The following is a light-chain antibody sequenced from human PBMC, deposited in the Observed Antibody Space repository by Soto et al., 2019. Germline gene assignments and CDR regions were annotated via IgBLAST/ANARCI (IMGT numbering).Light chain of an antibody. Sequence: MTQFPSSLSASVRDRVVISCRTSQDIRNKLGWCQQRRGQAPRLLIYGASTRATGIPDRFSGGGSETDFILTISRVEPEDFAMYYCQHYENSPITFGPGTRLEIK. CDR3: QHYENSPIT. CDR2: GAS. J-gene: IGKJ5*01. V-gene: IGKV3D-15*02. CDR1: QDIRNK.